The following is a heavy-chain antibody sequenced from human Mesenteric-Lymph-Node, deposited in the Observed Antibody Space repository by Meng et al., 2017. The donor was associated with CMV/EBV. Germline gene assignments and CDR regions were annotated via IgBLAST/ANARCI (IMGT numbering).Heavy chain of an antibody. CDR3: ARASSVGWSLDY. D-gene: IGHD6-19*01. Sequence: SCAASGFIFSSYAMHWVRQAPGKGLEWVAVISYDGNYKYYADSVKGRLTISRDNSKNTLYLQMNSLRAEDTAVYYCARASSVGWSLDYWGQGTLVTVSS. J-gene: IGHJ4*02. CDR2: ISYDGNYK. CDR1: GFIFSSYA. V-gene: IGHV3-30-3*01.